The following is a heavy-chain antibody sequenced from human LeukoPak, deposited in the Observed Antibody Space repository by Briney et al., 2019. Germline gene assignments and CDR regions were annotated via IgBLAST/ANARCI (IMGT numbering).Heavy chain of an antibody. CDR2: IYYSGST. D-gene: IGHD5-24*01. J-gene: IGHJ3*02. CDR3: ARHLQVADAFDI. CDR1: GGSISSSSYY. Sequence: SETLPLTCTVSGGSISSSSYYWGWIRQPPGKGLEWIGSIYYSGSTYYNPSLKSRVTISVDTSKNQFSLKLSSVTAADTAVYYCARHLQVADAFDIWGQGTMVTVSS. V-gene: IGHV4-39*07.